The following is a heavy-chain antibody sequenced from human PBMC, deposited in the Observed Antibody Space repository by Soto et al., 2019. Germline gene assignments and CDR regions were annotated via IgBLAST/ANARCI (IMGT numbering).Heavy chain of an antibody. CDR3: ARVSGIYYYGMDV. CDR1: AGSIRAYY. Sequence: SETLSLTCTVSAGSIRAYYWSWIRQPPGKGLEWIGYIYYSGSTYYNPSLKSRVTISVDTSKNQFSLKLSSVTAADTAVYYCARVSGIYYYGMDVWGQGTTVTVSS. J-gene: IGHJ6*02. V-gene: IGHV4-59*12. CDR2: IYYSGST. D-gene: IGHD3-10*01.